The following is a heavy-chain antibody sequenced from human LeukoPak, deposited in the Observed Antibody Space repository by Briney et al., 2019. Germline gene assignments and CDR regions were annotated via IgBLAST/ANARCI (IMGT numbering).Heavy chain of an antibody. CDR2: IYYSGST. J-gene: IGHJ5*02. D-gene: IGHD6-19*01. CDR3: AGAGGWSPYNWFDP. V-gene: IGHV4-39*07. CDR1: GDSIGSNSYY. Sequence: SETLSLTCTVSGDSIGSNSYYWVWIRQPPGKGLEWIGSIYYSGSTYNNPSLKSRVTISVDTSKNQFSLKLSSVTAADTAVYYCAGAGGWSPYNWFDPWGHGTLVTVSS.